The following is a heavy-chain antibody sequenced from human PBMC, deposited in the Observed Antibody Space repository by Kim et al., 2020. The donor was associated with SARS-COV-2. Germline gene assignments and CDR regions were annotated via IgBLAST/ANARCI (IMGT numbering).Heavy chain of an antibody. V-gene: IGHV7-4-1*02. Sequence: ASVKVSCKASGYTFTSYAMNWVRQAPGQGLEWMGWINTNTGNPTYAQGFTGRFVFSLDSSVSTAYLQISNLKAEDTAVYFCARVTAVAGTDWFDPWGQGTLVTVSS. CDR3: ARVTAVAGTDWFDP. J-gene: IGHJ5*02. CDR1: GYTFTSYA. D-gene: IGHD6-19*01. CDR2: INTNTGNP.